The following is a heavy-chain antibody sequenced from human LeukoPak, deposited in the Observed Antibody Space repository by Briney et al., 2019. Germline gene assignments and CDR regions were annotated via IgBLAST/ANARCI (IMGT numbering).Heavy chain of an antibody. CDR2: INHSGST. V-gene: IGHV4-34*01. CDR3: ARGGWFDP. J-gene: IGHJ5*02. Sequence: PSETLSLTCAVYGGSFSGYYWSWIRQPPGKGLEWIGEINHSGSTNYNPSLESRVTISVDTSKNQFSLKLSSVTAADTAVYYCARGGWFDPWGQGTLVTVSS. CDR1: GGSFSGYY.